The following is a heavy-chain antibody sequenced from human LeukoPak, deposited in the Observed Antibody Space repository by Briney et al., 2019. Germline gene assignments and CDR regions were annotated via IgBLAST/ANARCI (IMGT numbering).Heavy chain of an antibody. CDR3: ARGVAKIS. CDR2: VSGSGGTL. J-gene: IGHJ5*02. CDR1: GFFFNDYY. D-gene: IGHD5-12*01. V-gene: IGHV3-11*01. Sequence: GGSLRLSCAASGFFFNDYYMSWIRQAPGKGLEWVAYVSGSGGTLYYADSVRGRFTISRHNVKKSLYLQMDNLRVDDTAVYYCARGVAKISWGQGTLVTVSS.